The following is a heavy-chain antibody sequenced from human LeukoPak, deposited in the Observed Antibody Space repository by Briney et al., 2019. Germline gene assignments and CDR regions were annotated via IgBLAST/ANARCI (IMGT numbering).Heavy chain of an antibody. Sequence: ASVKVSCKASGYTFTGYYMHWVRQAPGQGLEWMGWINPNSGGTNYAQKFQGRVTMTRDTSISTAYIELSRLRSDDTAVYYCARDELTVGNYYYGMDVWGQGTTVTVSS. CDR1: GYTFTGYY. D-gene: IGHD1-26*01. V-gene: IGHV1-2*02. CDR3: ARDELTVGNYYYGMDV. J-gene: IGHJ6*02. CDR2: INPNSGGT.